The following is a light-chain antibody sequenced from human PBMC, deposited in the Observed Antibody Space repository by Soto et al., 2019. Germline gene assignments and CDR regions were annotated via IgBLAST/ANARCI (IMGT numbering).Light chain of an antibody. Sequence: EIVMTQSPATLSVSPGERATLSCRARQSVGSNLAWYQQKPGQAPRLLIYGASTRATGIPARFSGSGSGTEFTLTISSLQSEEFAVYYCQQYNNWPPWLFGQGTKVEIK. CDR1: QSVGSN. CDR3: QQYNNWPPWL. J-gene: IGKJ1*01. V-gene: IGKV3-15*01. CDR2: GAS.